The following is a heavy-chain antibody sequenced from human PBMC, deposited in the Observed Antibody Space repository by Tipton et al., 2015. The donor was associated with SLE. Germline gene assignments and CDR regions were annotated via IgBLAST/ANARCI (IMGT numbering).Heavy chain of an antibody. CDR1: GFTFSNAW. V-gene: IGHV3-15*01. J-gene: IGHJ4*02. Sequence: GSLRLSCAASGFTFSNAWMSWVRQAPGKGLEWVGRIKSKTDGGTTDYAAPVKGRFTISRDDSKNTLYLQMNSLKTEDTAVYYCTTGLEPNWNYGTDYWGQGTLVTVSS. CDR3: TTGLEPNWNYGTDY. D-gene: IGHD1-7*01. CDR2: IKSKTDGGTT.